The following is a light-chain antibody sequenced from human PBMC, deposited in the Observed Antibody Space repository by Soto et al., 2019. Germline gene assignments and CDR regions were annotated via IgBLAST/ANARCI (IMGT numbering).Light chain of an antibody. CDR2: GAS. CDR1: QSVSSSY. Sequence: EIVLTQSPGTLSLSPGERANLSCRASQSVSSSYLAGYQQKPGQAPRLRIYGASSRATGIPYRFSGSGSGTVFTLTISRLEPEDFADYYCQQYGSSPETFGQVNKVEIK. J-gene: IGKJ1*01. CDR3: QQYGSSPET. V-gene: IGKV3-20*01.